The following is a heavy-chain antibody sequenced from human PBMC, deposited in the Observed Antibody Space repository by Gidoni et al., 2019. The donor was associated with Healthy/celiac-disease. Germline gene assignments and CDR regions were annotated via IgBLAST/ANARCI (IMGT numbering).Heavy chain of an antibody. Sequence: QLPLQESGPGLVKPSETLSLTCTVSAGSISSSSYYWGWIRQPPGKGLEWIGSIYYSGSTYYNPSLKSRVTISVDTSKNQFTLKLSSVTAADTAVYYCARAEKLWSGYPHFDYWGQGTLVTVSS. J-gene: IGHJ4*02. CDR3: ARAEKLWSGYPHFDY. CDR2: IYYSGST. V-gene: IGHV4-39*01. D-gene: IGHD3-3*01. CDR1: AGSISSSSYY.